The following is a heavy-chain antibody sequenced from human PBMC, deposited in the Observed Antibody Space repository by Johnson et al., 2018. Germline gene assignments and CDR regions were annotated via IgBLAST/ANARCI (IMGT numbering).Heavy chain of an antibody. CDR1: GFTFSDYD. V-gene: IGHV3-13*01. CDR3: ARAGWHDDVGKVSYYYYYMDV. D-gene: IGHD1-1*01. Sequence: LVESGGGLVQPGGSLRLSCAASGFTFSDYDIHWVRQATGKGLEWVSGIGTTADTFYSDSVKGRFTISRENAKNSLYLQMSSLGAGDPAVYYCARAGWHDDVGKVSYYYYYMDVWGKVTTVTVSS. CDR2: IGTTADT. J-gene: IGHJ6*03.